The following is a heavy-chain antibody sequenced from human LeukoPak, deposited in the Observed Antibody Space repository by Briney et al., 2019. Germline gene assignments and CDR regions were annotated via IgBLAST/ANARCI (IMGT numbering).Heavy chain of an antibody. Sequence: ASVKVSCKASGGTFSSYAISWVRQAPGQGLEWMGGIIPIFGTANYAQKFQGRVTITADKSTSTAYMELSSLRSEDTAVYYCARSPNYYDSSGYYSPFDYWGQGTLVTVSS. J-gene: IGHJ4*02. CDR2: IIPIFGTA. CDR3: ARSPNYYDSSGYYSPFDY. CDR1: GGTFSSYA. D-gene: IGHD3-22*01. V-gene: IGHV1-69*06.